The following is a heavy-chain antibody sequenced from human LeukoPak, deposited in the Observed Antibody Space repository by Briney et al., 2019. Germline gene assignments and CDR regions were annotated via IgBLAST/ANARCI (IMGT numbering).Heavy chain of an antibody. J-gene: IGHJ4*02. CDR1: GFSISNDYY. CDR2: IYHSGTT. V-gene: IGHV4-38-2*02. Sequence: SETLSLTCTVPGFSISNDYYWTWLRQPPGKGLEWIGGIYHSGTTYYNPSLRGRVSISLDTSKTQFSLKLSSVTAADTAVYYCARGKAYSGSYYGIFDYWGQGTLVTVSS. D-gene: IGHD1-26*01. CDR3: ARGKAYSGSYYGIFDY.